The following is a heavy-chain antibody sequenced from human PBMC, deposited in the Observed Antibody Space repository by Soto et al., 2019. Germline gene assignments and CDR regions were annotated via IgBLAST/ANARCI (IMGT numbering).Heavy chain of an antibody. CDR3: AMVDVYVTASPQDV. J-gene: IGHJ6*02. CDR2: INAYNGNT. D-gene: IGHD3-16*01. CDR1: GYRFTSYG. Sequence: QVQLVQSGAEVKNRGASVMVSCKAFGYRFTSYGIGWARQAPGQGLEWMGWINAYNGNTNYAQNFQGRVTLTTDTSTSTAYMELRSLRSNDTAVYYCAMVDVYVTASPQDVWCRGTTVTVSS. V-gene: IGHV1-18*01.